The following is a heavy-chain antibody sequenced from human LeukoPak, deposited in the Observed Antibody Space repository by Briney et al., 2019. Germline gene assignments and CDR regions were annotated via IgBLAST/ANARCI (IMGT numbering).Heavy chain of an antibody. CDR2: INNDATRT. V-gene: IGHV3-74*01. CDR3: ASDGAYAMAV. Sequence: GGSLRLSCAASGSAFSRSWIHWVRQAPGKGLVWVSHINNDATRTTYADSVRGRFTITRDNAKNTVSLQMNSLRAEDTAVYYCASDGAYAMAVWGQGTTVTVSS. CDR1: GSAFSRSW. D-gene: IGHD1-26*01. J-gene: IGHJ6*02.